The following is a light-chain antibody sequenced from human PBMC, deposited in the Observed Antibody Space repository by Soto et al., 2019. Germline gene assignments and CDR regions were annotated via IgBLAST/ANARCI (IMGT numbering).Light chain of an antibody. Sequence: QSVLTQPPSVSAAPGQKVTISCSGSSSNIENNYVSWYRQLPGTAPTLLIYEDNKRPSGIPDRFSGSKSGTSATLGITGLETWDEADYYCATWDSSLSGGVFGTGTKVTVL. CDR1: SSNIENNY. V-gene: IGLV1-51*02. J-gene: IGLJ1*01. CDR2: EDN. CDR3: ATWDSSLSGGV.